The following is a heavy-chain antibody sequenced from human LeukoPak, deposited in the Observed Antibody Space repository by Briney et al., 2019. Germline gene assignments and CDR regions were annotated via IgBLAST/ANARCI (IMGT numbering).Heavy chain of an antibody. CDR3: ARDYLGYSYGLSAGAFDI. V-gene: IGHV3-21*01. D-gene: IGHD5-18*01. Sequence: PGGSLRPSCAASGFTFSSYSMNWVRQAPGKGLEWVSSISSSSSYIYYADSVKGRFTISRDNAKNSLYLQMNSLRAEDTAVYYCARDYLGYSYGLSAGAFDIWGQGTTVTVSS. CDR2: ISSSSSYI. J-gene: IGHJ3*02. CDR1: GFTFSSYS.